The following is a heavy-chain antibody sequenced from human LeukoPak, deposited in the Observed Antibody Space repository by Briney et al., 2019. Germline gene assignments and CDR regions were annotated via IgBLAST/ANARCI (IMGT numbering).Heavy chain of an antibody. CDR3: AKARGVYYDFWSSDY. CDR2: IRYDGSNK. V-gene: IGHV3-30*02. Sequence: PGGSLRLSCAASGFTFSSYGMHWVRQAPGKGLEWVAFIRYDGSNKYYADSVKGRFTISRDNSKNTLYLQMNSLRAEDTAVYYCAKARGVYYDFWSSDYWGQGTLVTVSS. CDR1: GFTFSSYG. J-gene: IGHJ4*02. D-gene: IGHD3-3*01.